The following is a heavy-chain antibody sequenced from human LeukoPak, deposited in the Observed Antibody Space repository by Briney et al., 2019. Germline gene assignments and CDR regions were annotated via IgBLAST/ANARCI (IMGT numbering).Heavy chain of an antibody. V-gene: IGHV4-59*01. D-gene: IGHD5-18*01. CDR1: GGSISSYY. J-gene: IGHJ4*02. Sequence: SETLSLTCTVSGGSISSYYWSWIRQPPGKGLEWIGYIYNSGSTNYNPSLKSRVTISLDMSRNQFSLRLTSVIAADTAVYYCARAWYSHGTFDHWGQGTLVTVSS. CDR3: ARAWYSHGTFDH. CDR2: IYNSGST.